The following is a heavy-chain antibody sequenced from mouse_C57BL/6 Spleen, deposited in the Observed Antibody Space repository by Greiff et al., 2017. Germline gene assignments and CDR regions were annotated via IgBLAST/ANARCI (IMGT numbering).Heavy chain of an antibody. CDR1: GYTFTNYW. Sequence: VKLQESGAELVRPGTSVKMSCKASGYTFTNYWIGWAKQRPGHGLEWIGDIYPGGGYTNYNEKFKGKATLTADKSSSTAYMQFSSLTSEDSAIYYCARAEDYYGSSCGFAMDYWGQGTSVSVSS. CDR2: IYPGGGYT. D-gene: IGHD1-1*01. J-gene: IGHJ4*01. CDR3: ARAEDYYGSSCGFAMDY. V-gene: IGHV1-63*01.